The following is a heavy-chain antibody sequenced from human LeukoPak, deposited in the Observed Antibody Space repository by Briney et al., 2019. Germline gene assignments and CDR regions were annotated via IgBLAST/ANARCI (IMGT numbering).Heavy chain of an antibody. CDR3: ARGEQLEGDWFDP. J-gene: IGHJ5*02. D-gene: IGHD6-6*01. Sequence: ASVKVSCKASGYTFTGYYMHWVRQAPGQGLEWMGWINPNSGGTNYAQKFQGRVTMTRDTSTSTAYMELSRLRSDDTAVYYCARGEQLEGDWFDPWGQGTLVTVSS. CDR2: INPNSGGT. CDR1: GYTFTGYY. V-gene: IGHV1-2*02.